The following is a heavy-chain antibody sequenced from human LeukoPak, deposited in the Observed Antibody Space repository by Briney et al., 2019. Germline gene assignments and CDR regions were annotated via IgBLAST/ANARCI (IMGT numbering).Heavy chain of an antibody. Sequence: PSETLSLTCTVSGGSISTYYWNWIRQPPGKGLEWIGYIYHSGSTNYNPSLQSRVTISVDTSKNQFSLKLSSVTAADTAVYYCARGERSSGYYSIYYYYYGMDVWGQGTTVTVSS. CDR1: GGSISTYY. CDR3: ARGERSSGYYSIYYYYYGMDV. J-gene: IGHJ6*02. CDR2: IYHSGST. D-gene: IGHD3-22*01. V-gene: IGHV4-59*12.